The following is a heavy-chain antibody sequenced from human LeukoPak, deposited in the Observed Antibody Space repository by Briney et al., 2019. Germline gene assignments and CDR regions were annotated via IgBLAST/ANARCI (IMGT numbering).Heavy chain of an antibody. D-gene: IGHD3-22*01. CDR3: ARDRGYYYDSSGYRIFDY. V-gene: IGHV1-46*04. CDR2: VNPGGTSA. CDR1: GNTFISYY. Sequence: ASVKVSCKASGNTFISYYVHWVRQAPGQGLEWMGIVNPGGTSATYAQTLQGRVTMTRDTSISTAYMELSRLRSDDTAVYYCARDRGYYYDSSGYRIFDYWGQGTLVTVSS. J-gene: IGHJ4*02.